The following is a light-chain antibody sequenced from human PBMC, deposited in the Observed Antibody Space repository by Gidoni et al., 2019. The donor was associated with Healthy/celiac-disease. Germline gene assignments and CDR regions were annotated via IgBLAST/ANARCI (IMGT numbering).Light chain of an antibody. CDR1: QDISNY. J-gene: IGKJ2*01. V-gene: IGKV1-33*01. CDR3: QQYDNRPPYT. Sequence: DIQLTQSPSSLSASVGDRVTITCQASQDISNYLNWYQQKTGKAPKLLIYDASNLETGVPSRFSGSGSGTDFTFTISSLQPEDIATYYCQQYDNRPPYTFGQGTKLEIK. CDR2: DAS.